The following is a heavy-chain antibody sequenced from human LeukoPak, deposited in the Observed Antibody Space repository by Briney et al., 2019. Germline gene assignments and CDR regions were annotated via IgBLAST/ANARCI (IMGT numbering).Heavy chain of an antibody. Sequence: GGSLRLSCASSGFTFSSSALSWVRQAPGKGLECVSSISGRGGITYYADSVKGRFTISRDNSKNTMYLQMNSLRAEDTAVYYCARDGMYYDSSGYYYGVDYWGQGTLVTVSS. D-gene: IGHD3-22*01. V-gene: IGHV3-23*01. J-gene: IGHJ4*02. CDR2: ISGRGGIT. CDR3: ARDGMYYDSSGYYYGVDY. CDR1: GFTFSSSA.